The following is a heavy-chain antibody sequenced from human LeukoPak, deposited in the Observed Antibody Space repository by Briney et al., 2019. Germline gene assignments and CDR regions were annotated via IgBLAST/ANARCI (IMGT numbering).Heavy chain of an antibody. CDR2: IYHSGST. D-gene: IGHD3-10*01. J-gene: IGHJ4*02. Sequence: SETLSLTCTVSGGSMSTYYWSWIRQPPGKGLEWIAYIYHSGSTNYNPSLKSRVTISVDTSKNQFSVKLNSVTAADTTVYYCARDLMVRGVISKPFDYWGQGTLVTVSS. V-gene: IGHV4-59*12. CDR1: GGSMSTYY. CDR3: ARDLMVRGVISKPFDY.